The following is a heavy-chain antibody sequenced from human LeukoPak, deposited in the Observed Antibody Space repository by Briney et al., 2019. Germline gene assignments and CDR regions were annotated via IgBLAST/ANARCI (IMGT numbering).Heavy chain of an antibody. V-gene: IGHV3-21*01. Sequence: GGSLRLSCATSGFTFSSFTMNWVRQAPGKGLEWVSSISSSSNYIYYADSVKGRFTISRDNAKNSLYLQMNSLRAEDTAVYYCAREGDYGGGYYYYYMDVWGKGTTVTVSS. CDR1: GFTFSSFT. D-gene: IGHD4-17*01. CDR3: AREGDYGGGYYYYYMDV. CDR2: ISSSSNYI. J-gene: IGHJ6*03.